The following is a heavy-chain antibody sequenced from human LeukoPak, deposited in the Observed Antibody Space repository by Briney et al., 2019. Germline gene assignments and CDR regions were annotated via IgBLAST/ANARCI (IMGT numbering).Heavy chain of an antibody. J-gene: IGHJ4*02. Sequence: GGSLRLSCAASGFTFDDYAMHWVRQAPGKGLEWVSGISWNSGSIGYADSVKGRFTISRDNAKNSLYLQMNSPRAEDTALYYCAKDKVSYSSSFDYWGQGTLVTVSS. CDR2: ISWNSGSI. V-gene: IGHV3-9*01. CDR1: GFTFDDYA. CDR3: AKDKVSYSSSFDY. D-gene: IGHD6-13*01.